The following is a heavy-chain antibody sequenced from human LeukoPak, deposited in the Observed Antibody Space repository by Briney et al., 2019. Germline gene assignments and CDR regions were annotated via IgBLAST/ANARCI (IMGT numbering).Heavy chain of an antibody. D-gene: IGHD6-19*01. CDR3: AGDGYSSGNDAFDI. V-gene: IGHV1-69*05. CDR1: GGTFNSYA. CDR2: IIPIFGTA. J-gene: IGHJ3*02. Sequence: SVKVSCKASGGTFNSYAISWVRQAPGQGLEWMGRIIPIFGTANYAQKFQGRVTITTDESTSTAYMELSSLRSEDTAVYYCAGDGYSSGNDAFDIWGQGTMVTVSS.